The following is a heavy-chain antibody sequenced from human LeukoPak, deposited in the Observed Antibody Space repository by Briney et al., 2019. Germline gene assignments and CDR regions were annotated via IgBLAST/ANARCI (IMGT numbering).Heavy chain of an antibody. V-gene: IGHV4-59*01. Sequence: PSETLSLTCTVSGGSISSYYWSWIRQPPGKGLEWIGYIYYSGSTNYNPPLKSRVAMSIDTSKYQFSLRLRSVTAADTAVYYCARVYSGWSFAPWGQGSLVTASS. J-gene: IGHJ5*02. D-gene: IGHD5-12*01. CDR3: ARVYSGWSFAP. CDR1: GGSISSYY. CDR2: IYYSGST.